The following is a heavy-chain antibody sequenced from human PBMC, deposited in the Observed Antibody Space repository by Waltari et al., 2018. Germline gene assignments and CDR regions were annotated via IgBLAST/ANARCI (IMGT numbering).Heavy chain of an antibody. D-gene: IGHD6-13*01. V-gene: IGHV4-34*01. CDR2: INHSGST. J-gene: IGHJ4*02. Sequence: QVQLQQWGAGLLKPSETLSLTCAVYGGSFSGYYWRWIRQPPGKRLEWIGEINHSGSTNYNPSLKSRVTISVDTSKNQFSLKLSSVTAADTAVYYCARGSLRYSSSWYLRSYFDYWGQGTLVTVSS. CDR3: ARGSLRYSSSWYLRSYFDY. CDR1: GGSFSGYY.